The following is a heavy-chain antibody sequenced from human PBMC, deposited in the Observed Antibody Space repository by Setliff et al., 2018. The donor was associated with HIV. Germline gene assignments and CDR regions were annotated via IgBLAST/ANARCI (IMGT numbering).Heavy chain of an antibody. CDR3: ARGQGCGGGCHYAFEM. CDR2: IYYSGST. J-gene: IGHJ3*02. CDR1: GGSISSGDYY. D-gene: IGHD2-21*02. Sequence: SETLSLTCTVSGGSISSGDYYWSWIRQPPGKGLEWIGYIYYSGSTYYNPPLKSRVTISVDKSKNQFSLKLSSVTAADTAVYYCARGQGCGGGCHYAFEMWGQGTMVTVSS. V-gene: IGHV4-30-4*08.